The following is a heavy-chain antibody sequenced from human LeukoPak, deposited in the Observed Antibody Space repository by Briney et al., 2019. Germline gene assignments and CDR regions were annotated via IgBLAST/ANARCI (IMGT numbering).Heavy chain of an antibody. D-gene: IGHD5-18*01. CDR1: GVSISSHY. V-gene: IGHV4-59*11. CDR2: MFDNENT. Sequence: PSETLSLTCTVSGVSISSHYRSWIRQPPGKGLEWIGYMFDNENTKDNPSLKSRITLSADTSKNQFSLRLSSVTAADTAVYYCATIKRGSIFGYFDFWGQGILVTVPS. CDR3: ATIKRGSIFGYFDF. J-gene: IGHJ4*02.